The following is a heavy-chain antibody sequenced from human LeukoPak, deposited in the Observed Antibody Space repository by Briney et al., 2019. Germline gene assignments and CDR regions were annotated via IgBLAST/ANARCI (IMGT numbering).Heavy chain of an antibody. CDR1: GGSIRNYY. J-gene: IGHJ4*02. V-gene: IGHV4-59*01. D-gene: IGHD6-19*01. CDR2: TSDSGDT. Sequence: NPSETLSLTCTVTGGSIRNYYWNWMRQPPGKGLERIGYTSDSGDTYYNPSLKSRVTISVDTSKNQFSLKLTSATAADTAVYYCARWYDSGHYFDSWGRGTPVTVSS. CDR3: ARWYDSGHYFDS.